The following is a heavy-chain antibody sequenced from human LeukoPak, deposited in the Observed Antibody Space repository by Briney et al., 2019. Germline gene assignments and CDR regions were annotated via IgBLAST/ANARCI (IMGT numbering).Heavy chain of an antibody. CDR3: ARVTGSYDWGYYYGMDV. D-gene: IGHD5-12*01. J-gene: IGHJ6*02. CDR2: ISSNGGST. V-gene: IGHV3-64*01. Sequence: GGSLRLSCAASGFTFSSYAMHWVRQAPGKGLEYVSAISSNGGSTYYANSVKGRFTISRDNSKNTLYLQMGSLRAEDMAVYYCARVTGSYDWGYYYGMDVWGQGTTVTVSS. CDR1: GFTFSSYA.